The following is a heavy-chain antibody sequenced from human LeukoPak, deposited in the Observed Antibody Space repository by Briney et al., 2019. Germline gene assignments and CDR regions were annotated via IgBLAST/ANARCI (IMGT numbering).Heavy chain of an antibody. V-gene: IGHV1-46*01. J-gene: IGHJ4*02. CDR2: INPSGGST. D-gene: IGHD4-17*01. CDR3: ARDWNLYGDSYVADY. Sequence: ASVKVSCKASGYTFTSYYMHWVRQAPGQGLEWMGIINPSGGSTSYAQKFQGRVTMTRDTSTSTVYMELSSLRSEDTAVYCCARDWNLYGDSYVADYWGQGTLVTVSS. CDR1: GYTFTSYY.